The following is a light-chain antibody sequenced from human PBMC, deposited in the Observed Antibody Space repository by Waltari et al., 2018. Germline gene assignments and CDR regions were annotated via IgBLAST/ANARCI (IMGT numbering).Light chain of an antibody. Sequence: SFELTQPPSVSVSPGQTARITCSGDALPKKYAYWYQQRSGQAPVLVIYDDSKRPSGIPARVSGCNPGTMATLTIRGAQVEDEADYYCYSTDSSGDHRVFGGGTKLTVL. CDR3: YSTDSSGDHRV. J-gene: IGLJ3*02. CDR1: ALPKKY. CDR2: DDS. V-gene: IGLV3-10*01.